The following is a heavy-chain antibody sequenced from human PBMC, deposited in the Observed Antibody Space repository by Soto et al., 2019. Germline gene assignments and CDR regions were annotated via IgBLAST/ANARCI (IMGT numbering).Heavy chain of an antibody. CDR3: ARWWSGSRQGFDP. J-gene: IGHJ5*02. CDR2: IYYSGST. V-gene: IGHV4-31*03. D-gene: IGHD3-3*01. Sequence: QVQLQESGPGLVKPSQTLSLPCTVSGGSISSGDYYWSWIRQHPGKGLEWSGYIYYSGSTYYNPSLKSRVTISVDTSKNQCSLKLSSVTAADTAVYYCARWWSGSRQGFDPWGQGTLVTVSS. CDR1: GGSISSGDYY.